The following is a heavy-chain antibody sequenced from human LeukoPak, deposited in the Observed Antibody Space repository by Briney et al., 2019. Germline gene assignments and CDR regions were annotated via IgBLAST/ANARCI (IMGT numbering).Heavy chain of an antibody. J-gene: IGHJ4*02. CDR2: ISSSSSYI. D-gene: IGHD2-2*01. Sequence: PGGSLRLSCAASGFTFSSYSMNWVRQAPGKGLEWVSSISSSSSYIYYADSAKGRFTISRDNAKNSLYLQMNSLRAEDTAVYYCARGLIVVVPAAHDYWGQGTLVTVSS. V-gene: IGHV3-21*01. CDR3: ARGLIVVVPAAHDY. CDR1: GFTFSSYS.